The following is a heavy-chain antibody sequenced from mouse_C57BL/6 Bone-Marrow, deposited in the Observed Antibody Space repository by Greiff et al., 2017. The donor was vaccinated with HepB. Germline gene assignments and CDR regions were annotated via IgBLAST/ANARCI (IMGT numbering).Heavy chain of an antibody. V-gene: IGHV5-9-1*02. CDR1: GFTFSSYA. Sequence: EVKLVESGEGLVKPGGSLKLSCAASGFTFSSYAMSWVRQTPEKRLEWVAYISSGGDYIYYADTVKGRFTISRDNARNTLYLQMSSLKSEDTAMYYCTREGGTAQATAWFAYWGQGTLVTVSA. CDR2: ISSGGDYI. J-gene: IGHJ3*01. D-gene: IGHD3-2*02. CDR3: TREGGTAQATAWFAY.